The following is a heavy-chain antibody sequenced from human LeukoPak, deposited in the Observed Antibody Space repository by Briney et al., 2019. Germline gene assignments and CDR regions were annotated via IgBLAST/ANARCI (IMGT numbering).Heavy chain of an antibody. J-gene: IGHJ4*02. Sequence: PSETLTLTYTVYGGSISNIPYYWGWIRQPPGKGLEWIGTISSSGSTYYSPSLQSRLIISLDTSKNQFSLDLSSVTTTDTAVYYCAYLYFYNSGSFPDYWGQGTLVTVSS. V-gene: IGHV4-39*01. CDR1: GGSISNIPYY. CDR2: ISSSGST. CDR3: AYLYFYNSGSFPDY. D-gene: IGHD3-10*01.